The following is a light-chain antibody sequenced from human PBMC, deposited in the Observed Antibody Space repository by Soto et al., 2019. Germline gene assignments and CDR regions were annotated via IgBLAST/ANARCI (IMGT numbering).Light chain of an antibody. J-gene: IGKJ5*01. CDR3: QQFNSYPIT. CDR1: QGISSN. CDR2: AAS. Sequence: DIQLTQSPSFLSASVGDRVTITCRASQGISSNLAWYQQKPGKAPKLLIYAASTLQSGVPSRFSGSGSGTEFALKIRSLQPEDFATYYCQQFNSYPITFGQGTRLEIK. V-gene: IGKV1-9*01.